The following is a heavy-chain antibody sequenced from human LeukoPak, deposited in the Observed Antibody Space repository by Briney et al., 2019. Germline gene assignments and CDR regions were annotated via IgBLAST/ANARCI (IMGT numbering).Heavy chain of an antibody. CDR1: GVTVSSNY. CDR2: IYSGGST. J-gene: IGHJ5*02. V-gene: IGHV3-53*01. Sequence: GGSLRLSCAASGVTVSSNYMSWVRQAPGKGLEWVSVIYSGGSTYYADSVKGRFTISRDNSKNTLYLQMNTLRAEDTAVYYCAKGLSGSYYVHWFDPWGQGTLVTVSS. CDR3: AKGLSGSYYVHWFDP. D-gene: IGHD1-26*01.